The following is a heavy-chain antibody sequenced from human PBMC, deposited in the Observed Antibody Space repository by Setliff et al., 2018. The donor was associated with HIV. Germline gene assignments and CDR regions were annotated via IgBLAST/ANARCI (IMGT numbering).Heavy chain of an antibody. CDR3: ARHILSGTTVTNSWFDP. Sequence: PSETLSLTCTVSGGSISGYYWNWIRQHPGKGLEWIGYIYSSGSTYYNPSLRSRVTISVDTSKNQFSLKLSSVTAADTAVYYCARHILSGTTVTNSWFDPWGQGTLVTVSS. CDR2: IYSSGST. CDR1: GGSISGYY. V-gene: IGHV4-59*08. J-gene: IGHJ5*02. D-gene: IGHD4-17*01.